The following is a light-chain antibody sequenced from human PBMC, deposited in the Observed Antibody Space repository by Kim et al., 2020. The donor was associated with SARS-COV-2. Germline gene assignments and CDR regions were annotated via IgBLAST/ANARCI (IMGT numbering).Light chain of an antibody. Sequence: PGQGVTISCSGSNSNIGSNTVNWYQQLPGTAPKLLIFSNNQRPSGVPDRFSGSKSGTSASLAISGLQSEDEADYYCATWDDSLKGVFGGGTQLTVL. CDR2: SNN. CDR3: ATWDDSLKGV. V-gene: IGLV1-44*01. CDR1: NSNIGSNT. J-gene: IGLJ2*01.